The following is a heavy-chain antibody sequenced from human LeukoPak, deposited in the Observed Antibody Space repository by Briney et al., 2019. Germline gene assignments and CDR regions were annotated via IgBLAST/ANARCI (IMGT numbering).Heavy chain of an antibody. D-gene: IGHD3-22*01. CDR2: IRSDGSNK. CDR3: AKDLYLSGFYPTSLDY. J-gene: IGHJ4*02. Sequence: GGFLRLSCAASGFTVSTYGMHWVRQAPGKGLEWVAFIRSDGSNKYYADSVKGRFTISRDNSKSTLSLQMDTLRSGDTALYYCAKDLYLSGFYPTSLDYWGQGTLVTVSS. V-gene: IGHV3-30*02. CDR1: GFTVSTYG.